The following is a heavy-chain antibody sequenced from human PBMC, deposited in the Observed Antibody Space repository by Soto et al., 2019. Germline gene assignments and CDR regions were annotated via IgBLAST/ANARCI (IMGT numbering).Heavy chain of an antibody. D-gene: IGHD5-18*01. J-gene: IGHJ4*02. CDR1: GGSISSSNW. V-gene: IGHV4-4*02. CDR2: IYHSGST. Sequence: SETLSLTCAVSGGSISSSNWWSWVRQPPGKGLEWIGEIYHSGSTNYNPSLKSRVTISVDKSKNQFSLKLSSVTAADTAVYYCARVRKYSYGPYYFDYWGQGTLVTVSS. CDR3: ARVRKYSYGPYYFDY.